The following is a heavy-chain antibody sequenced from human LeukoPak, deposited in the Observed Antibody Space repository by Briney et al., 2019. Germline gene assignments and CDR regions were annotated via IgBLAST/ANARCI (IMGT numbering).Heavy chain of an antibody. CDR3: ARLAVTTGT. CDR2: IKPNSGGT. Sequence: ASVKVSFKGSGYTFTRYYMHWVGQAPGQGREGMGRIKPNSGGTNNAQKFQGRVPMTRDTSISTAYMELSRPRSDATAVYYCARLAVTTGTWGQGTLVTVSS. V-gene: IGHV1-2*06. CDR1: GYTFTRYY. D-gene: IGHD4-17*01. J-gene: IGHJ5*02.